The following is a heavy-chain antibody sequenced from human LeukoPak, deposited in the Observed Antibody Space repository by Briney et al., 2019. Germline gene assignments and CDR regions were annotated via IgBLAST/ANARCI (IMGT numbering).Heavy chain of an antibody. Sequence: SESLSLTCTVYGGSVNSDSNYWTWLRHPAGKGLEGLRRIYTSGSTNYNPSLKSRITISIGTSKNQFSLKLTSVTAADTALYYCARDSTTTWYGQDYWGQGTLVTVFS. CDR2: IYTSGST. CDR1: GGSVNSDSNY. V-gene: IGHV4-61*02. D-gene: IGHD1-26*01. J-gene: IGHJ4*02. CDR3: ARDSTTTWYGQDY.